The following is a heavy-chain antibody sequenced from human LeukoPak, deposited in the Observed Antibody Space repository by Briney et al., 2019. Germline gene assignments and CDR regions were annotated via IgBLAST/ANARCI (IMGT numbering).Heavy chain of an antibody. J-gene: IGHJ4*02. CDR2: VYYSGNT. D-gene: IGHD4-17*01. V-gene: IGHV4-39*01. Sequence: SETLSLTCTVPGASISSSSYHWGWLRQPPGKGLEWIGSVYYSGNTYYNPSLKSRVTISIDTSKNQFSLKLSSVTAADTAVYYCARHGYGDYKKIDYWGQGTLVTVSS. CDR1: GASISSSSYH. CDR3: ARHGYGDYKKIDY.